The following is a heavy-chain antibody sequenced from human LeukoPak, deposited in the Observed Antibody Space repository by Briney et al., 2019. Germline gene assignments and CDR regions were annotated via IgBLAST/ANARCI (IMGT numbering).Heavy chain of an antibody. V-gene: IGHV1-2*02. CDR1: GYTFTGNH. Sequence: ASVKVSCKASGYTFTGNHMHWVRQAPGQGLEWMGWINPNSGGTNYAQKFQGRVIMTRDTSISTAYIELSRLRSDDTAVYYCARDLDGSSGCDYWGQGTLVTVSS. CDR2: INPNSGGT. CDR3: ARDLDGSSGCDY. J-gene: IGHJ4*02. D-gene: IGHD6-13*01.